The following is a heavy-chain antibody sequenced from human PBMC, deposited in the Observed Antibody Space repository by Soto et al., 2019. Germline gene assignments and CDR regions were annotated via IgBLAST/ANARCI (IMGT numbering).Heavy chain of an antibody. D-gene: IGHD3-10*01. J-gene: IGHJ6*03. V-gene: IGHV1-18*01. CDR1: GYTFTSYG. CDR2: ISAYNGNT. CDR3: ARGELLWFGELLSIYMDV. Sequence: ASVKVSCKASGYTFTSYGISWARQAPGQGLEWMGWISAYNGNTNYAQKLQGRVTMTTDTSTSTAYMELRSLRSDDTAVYYCARGELLWFGELLSIYMDVWGKGTTVTVSS.